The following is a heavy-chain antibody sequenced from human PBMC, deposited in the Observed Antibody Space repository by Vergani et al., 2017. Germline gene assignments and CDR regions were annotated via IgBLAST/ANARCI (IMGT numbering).Heavy chain of an antibody. D-gene: IGHD6-13*01. J-gene: IGHJ6*02. CDR2: IYPGDSDT. V-gene: IGHV5-51*01. CDR1: GYSFTSYW. CDR3: ARSIGIAPPFRRVYGGGMDV. Sequence: EVQLVQSGAEVKKPGESLKISCKGSGYSFTSYWIGWVRQMPGKGLEWMGIIYPGDSDTRYSPSFQGQVTISADKSISTAYLQWSSLKASDTAMYYCARSIGIAPPFRRVYGGGMDVWGQGTTVTVSS.